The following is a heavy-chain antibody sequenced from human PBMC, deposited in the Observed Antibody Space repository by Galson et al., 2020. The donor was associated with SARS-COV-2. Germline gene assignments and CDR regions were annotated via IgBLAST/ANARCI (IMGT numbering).Heavy chain of an antibody. CDR2: INCNSGGT. J-gene: IGHJ4*02. CDR3: VRDSGVVTPEY. D-gene: IGHD2-21*02. Sequence: ASVKVSCKASGYTFTNYFMHWVRQAPGQGLEWMGWINCNSGGTNYAQKFQGWVTMTRDTSISTAYMELGSLTSDDTAVYYCVRDSGVVTPEYWGQGTLGTVSS. CDR1: GYTFTNYF. V-gene: IGHV1-2*04.